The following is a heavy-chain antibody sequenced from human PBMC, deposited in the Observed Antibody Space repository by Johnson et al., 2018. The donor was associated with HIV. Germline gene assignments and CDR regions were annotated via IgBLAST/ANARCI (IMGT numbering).Heavy chain of an antibody. CDR3: VRRFYDSSAFDV. Sequence: QVQLVESGGGLVKPGGSLRLSCAASGISFSDYYMSWIRQAPGKGLEWVSYISSGGSSIYYADSVRGRFTISRDNAKNSLYLQMNSLRAEDTAMYFCVRRFYDSSAFDVGGQGTMVTVSS. D-gene: IGHD3-22*01. CDR2: ISSGGSSI. V-gene: IGHV3-11*04. J-gene: IGHJ3*01. CDR1: GISFSDYY.